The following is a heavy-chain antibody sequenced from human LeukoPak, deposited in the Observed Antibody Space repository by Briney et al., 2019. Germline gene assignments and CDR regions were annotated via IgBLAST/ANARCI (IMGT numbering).Heavy chain of an antibody. CDR3: ARGLYYDSSGYYPAFDY. CDR2: IIPIFGTA. J-gene: IGHJ4*02. Sequence: SVKVSCKASGYTFTSYGISWVRQAPGQGLEWMGGIIPIFGTANYAQKFQGRVTITADESTSTAYMELSSLRSEDTAVYYCARGLYYDSSGYYPAFDYWGQGTLVTVSS. D-gene: IGHD3-22*01. V-gene: IGHV1-69*13. CDR1: GYTFTSYG.